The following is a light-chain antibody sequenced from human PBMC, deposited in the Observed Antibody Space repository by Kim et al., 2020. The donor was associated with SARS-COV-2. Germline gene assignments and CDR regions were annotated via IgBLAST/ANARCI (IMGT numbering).Light chain of an antibody. J-gene: IGLJ3*02. CDR3: QSYDSSSWV. CDR1: SGSIASNY. CDR2: EDD. Sequence: GKTVTISCTRSSGSIASNYVQWYQQRPGSSPTTVIYEDDQRPSGVPDRFSGSIDSSSNSASLIISGLKTEDEADYYCQSYDSSSWVFGGGTKLTVL. V-gene: IGLV6-57*01.